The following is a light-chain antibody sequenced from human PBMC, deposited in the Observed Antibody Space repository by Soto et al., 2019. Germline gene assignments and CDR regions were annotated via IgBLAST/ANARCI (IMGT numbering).Light chain of an antibody. V-gene: IGKV1-9*01. CDR3: QQLNSYPLT. J-gene: IGKJ4*01. CDR1: QGIGSY. Sequence: DIQLTQSPSFLSASVGDRVTITCRASQGIGSYLVWYQQKPGKAPNLLIYGASTLQSGVPSRFSGSGSGTEFTLTISSLQPEDFATYYCQQLNSYPLTFGGGTMVEIK. CDR2: GAS.